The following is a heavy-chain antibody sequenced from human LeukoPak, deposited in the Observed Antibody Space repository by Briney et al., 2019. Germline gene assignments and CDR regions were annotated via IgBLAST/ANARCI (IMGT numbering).Heavy chain of an antibody. J-gene: IGHJ4*02. D-gene: IGHD3-22*01. CDR2: IGGGGVHT. CDR3: ARDHPLPPMIEDY. V-gene: IGHV3-23*01. Sequence: LAGGPLRLYCAASGFTFDNYAINGARQAPGKGVEGGSFIGGGGVHTIYAESVQGRFTVSRDNSKETVYLQMNSLRAEDTAVYYCARDHPLPPMIEDYWGQGTLVTVSS. CDR1: GFTFDNYA.